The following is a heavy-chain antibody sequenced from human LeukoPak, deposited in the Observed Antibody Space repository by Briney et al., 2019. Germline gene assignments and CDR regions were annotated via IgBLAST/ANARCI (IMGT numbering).Heavy chain of an antibody. CDR3: ARDLEAYYYDSSGYYPPGY. Sequence: PGGSLRLSCAASGFTFSSYGMHWVRQAPGKGLEWVAVIWYDGSNKYYADSVKGRFTISRDNSKNTLYLQMNSLRAEDTAVYYCARDLEAYYYDSSGYYPPGYWGQGTLVTVSS. J-gene: IGHJ4*02. D-gene: IGHD3-22*01. CDR1: GFTFSSYG. CDR2: IWYDGSNK. V-gene: IGHV3-33*01.